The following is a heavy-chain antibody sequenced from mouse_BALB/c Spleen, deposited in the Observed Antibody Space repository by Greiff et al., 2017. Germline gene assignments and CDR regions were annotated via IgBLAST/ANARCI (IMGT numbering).Heavy chain of an antibody. Sequence: EVMLVESGGGLVQPGGSLKLSCAASGFTFSSFGMHWVRQAPEKGLEWVAYISSGSSTIYYADTVKGRFTISRDNPKNTLFLQMTSLRSEDAAMYYCARNYRDDGAMDDWGQGTTVTVSS. CDR1: GFTFSSFG. CDR2: ISSGSSTI. CDR3: ARNYRDDGAMDD. V-gene: IGHV5-17*02. D-gene: IGHD2-14*01. J-gene: IGHJ4*01.